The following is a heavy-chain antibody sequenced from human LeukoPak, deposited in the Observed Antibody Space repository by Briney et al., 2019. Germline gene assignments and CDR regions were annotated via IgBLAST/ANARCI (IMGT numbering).Heavy chain of an antibody. D-gene: IGHD3-3*01. CDR1: GYTFTSYG. Sequence: VASVKVSCKATGYTFTSYGISWVRQAPGQGLEWMGWINPNSGGTNYAQKFQGRVTMTRDTSISTAYMELSRLRSDDAAVYYCARVFIALYYDFWSGPFDYWGQGTLVTVSS. V-gene: IGHV1-2*02. J-gene: IGHJ4*02. CDR2: INPNSGGT. CDR3: ARVFIALYYDFWSGPFDY.